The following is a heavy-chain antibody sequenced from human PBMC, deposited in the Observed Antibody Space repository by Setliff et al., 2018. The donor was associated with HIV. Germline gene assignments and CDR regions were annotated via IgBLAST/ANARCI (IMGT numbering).Heavy chain of an antibody. CDR2: IYYSGST. V-gene: IGHV4-31*03. Sequence: SETLSLTCTVSGGSISSGGYYWSWIRQHPGKGLEWIGYIYYSGSTYYNPSLKSRVTISVDTSKNQFSLKLSSVTAADTAVYYCARQVTGNTKVRHFDYWGQGTLVTVSS. D-gene: IGHD1-7*01. CDR1: GGSISSGGYY. CDR3: ARQVTGNTKVRHFDY. J-gene: IGHJ4*02.